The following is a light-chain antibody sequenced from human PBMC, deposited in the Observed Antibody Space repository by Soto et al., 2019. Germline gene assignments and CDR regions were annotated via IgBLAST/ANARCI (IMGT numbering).Light chain of an antibody. J-gene: IGKJ2*01. V-gene: IGKV3-20*01. Sequence: EIVLTQSPGTLSLCPGERATLSCRASQSVSSSFLAWYQQKPGQTPRPLIYGASSRAIGIPDRFSGGGSGTDFTLTISRLEPEDFAVYYCQQYDTSPYTFGQGTKLEIK. CDR3: QQYDTSPYT. CDR1: QSVSSSF. CDR2: GAS.